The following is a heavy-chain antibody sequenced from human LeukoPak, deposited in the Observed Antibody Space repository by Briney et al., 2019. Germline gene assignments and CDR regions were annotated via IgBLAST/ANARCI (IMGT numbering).Heavy chain of an antibody. CDR1: LGSISSGGHY. V-gene: IGHV4-31*03. CDR2: IYYSGSN. J-gene: IGHJ5*02. Sequence: SQTLSLTCILSLGSISSGGHYWSWIRHHPGKGLEWIGYIYYSGSNYHTPSLKSRLTISVDTSKNEFSLKLSSVTAADTAVYYCARDFRSCSSTSCYTNWFDPWGQGGLVTVSS. D-gene: IGHD2-2*02. CDR3: ARDFRSCSSTSCYTNWFDP.